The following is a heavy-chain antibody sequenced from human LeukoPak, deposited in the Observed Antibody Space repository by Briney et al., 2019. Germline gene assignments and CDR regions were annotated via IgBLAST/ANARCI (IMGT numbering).Heavy chain of an antibody. J-gene: IGHJ4*02. D-gene: IGHD3-22*01. CDR1: GGSFSGYY. Sequence: SETLSLTCAVYGGSFSGYYWSWIRQPPGKRLEWIGEINHSGSTNYNPSLKSRVTISVDTSKNQFSLKLSSVTAADTAVYYCARAHGHYYDSSGYQYYFDYWGQGTLVTVSS. CDR3: ARAHGHYYDSSGYQYYFDY. V-gene: IGHV4-34*01. CDR2: INHSGST.